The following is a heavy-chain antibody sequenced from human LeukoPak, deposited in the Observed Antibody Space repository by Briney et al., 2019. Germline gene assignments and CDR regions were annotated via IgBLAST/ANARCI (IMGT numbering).Heavy chain of an antibody. J-gene: IGHJ4*02. Sequence: GGSLRLSCAASGFTFSSYGMHWVRQAPGKGLEWVAVISYDGSNKYYADSVKGRLTISRDNSKNTLYLQMNSLRAEDTAVYYCAKGKGPFPGSYFDYWGQGTLVTVSS. CDR1: GFTFSSYG. D-gene: IGHD2-21*01. CDR2: ISYDGSNK. V-gene: IGHV3-30*18. CDR3: AKGKGPFPGSYFDY.